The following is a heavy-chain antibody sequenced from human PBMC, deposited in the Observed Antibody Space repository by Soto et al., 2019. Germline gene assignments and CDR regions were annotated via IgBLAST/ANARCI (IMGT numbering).Heavy chain of an antibody. Sequence: PGESLKISCQGSGYSFSTYCIGWVRQMPGKGLEWMGIIYPADSDTRYRPSFQGQVTMSADKSINTAYLHWSSLKASDPAMYYCARPINGGYVYWGQGTLVTVSS. CDR2: IYPADSDT. J-gene: IGHJ4*02. CDR1: GYSFSTYC. CDR3: ARPINGGYVY. V-gene: IGHV5-51*01. D-gene: IGHD5-12*01.